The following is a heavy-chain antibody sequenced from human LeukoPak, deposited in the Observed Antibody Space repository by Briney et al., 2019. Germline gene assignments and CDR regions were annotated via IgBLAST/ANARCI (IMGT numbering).Heavy chain of an antibody. CDR3: ARELGNYDILTGYYYTGGFDI. J-gene: IGHJ3*02. Sequence: GASVKVSCKASGYTFTSYGISWVRQAPGQGLEWMGWISAYNGNTNYAQKLQGRVTMTTDTSTSTAYMELRSLRSDDTAVYYCARELGNYDILTGYYYTGGFDIWGQGTMVTVSS. CDR1: GYTFTSYG. CDR2: ISAYNGNT. V-gene: IGHV1-18*01. D-gene: IGHD3-9*01.